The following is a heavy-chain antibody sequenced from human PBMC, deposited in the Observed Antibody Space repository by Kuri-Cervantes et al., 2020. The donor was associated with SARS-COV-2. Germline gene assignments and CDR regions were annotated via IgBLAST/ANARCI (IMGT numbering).Heavy chain of an antibody. D-gene: IGHD6-13*01. CDR3: ASTAIAAAGRFDY. CDR2: IYYSGST. CDR1: GFSISSIYY. J-gene: IGHJ4*02. V-gene: IGHV4-61*05. Sequence: SETLSLTCTVSGFSISSIYYWGWIRQPPGKGLEWIGYIYYSGSTNYNPSLKSRVTISVDTSKNQFSPKLSSVTAADTAVYYCASTAIAAAGRFDYWGQGTLVTVSS.